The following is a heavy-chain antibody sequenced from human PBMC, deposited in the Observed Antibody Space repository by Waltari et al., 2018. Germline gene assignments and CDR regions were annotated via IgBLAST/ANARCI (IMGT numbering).Heavy chain of an antibody. CDR3: AITNNWNLYYYMDV. D-gene: IGHD1-7*01. CDR2: INHSGSN. Sequence: QVQLQQWGAGLLKPSETLSLTCAVYGGSFSGYYWSWIRQPPGKGLEWIGEINHSGSNNYNPSLKSRVTISVDTSKNQFSLKLSSVTAADTAVYYCAITNNWNLYYYMDVWGKGTTVTVSS. J-gene: IGHJ6*03. V-gene: IGHV4-34*01. CDR1: GGSFSGYY.